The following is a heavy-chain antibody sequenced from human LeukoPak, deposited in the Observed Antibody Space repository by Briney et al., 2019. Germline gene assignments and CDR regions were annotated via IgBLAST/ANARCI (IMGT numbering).Heavy chain of an antibody. CDR2: ISGSGGST. Sequence: GGSLRLSCEASGFTFSSYAMSWVRQAPGKGLEWVSAISGSGGSTYYADSVKGRFTISRDNSKNTLYLQMNNLRAEDTAVYYCASCGGDFYSPCDYWGQGTLVTVSS. CDR3: ASCGGDFYSPCDY. V-gene: IGHV3-23*01. J-gene: IGHJ4*02. D-gene: IGHD2-21*01. CDR1: GFTFSSYA.